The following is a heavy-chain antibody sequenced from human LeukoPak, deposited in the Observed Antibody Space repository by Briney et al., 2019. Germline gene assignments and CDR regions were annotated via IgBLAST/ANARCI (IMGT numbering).Heavy chain of an antibody. Sequence: GESLKISCKGSGYRFTNYWIGWVRQMPGKGLEWMGMIYPGDSDTRYSPSFQGQVTISADKSIGTAYLQWSSLKASDTATYYCAIGGDSTTSCYRCFNYWGQGTLVTVSS. CDR2: IYPGDSDT. D-gene: IGHD2-2*02. V-gene: IGHV5-51*01. J-gene: IGHJ4*02. CDR1: GYRFTNYW. CDR3: AIGGDSTTSCYRCFNY.